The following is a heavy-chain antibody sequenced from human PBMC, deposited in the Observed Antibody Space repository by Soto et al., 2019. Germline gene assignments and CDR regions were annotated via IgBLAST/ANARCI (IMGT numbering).Heavy chain of an antibody. V-gene: IGHV3-30*03. CDR1: GFTFSKYG. D-gene: IGHD1-1*01. CDR2: ITYDGSNQ. CDR3: ATWHLQEHAYDI. Sequence: GGSLRLSCAASGFTFSKYGMHWVRQAPGRGLEWVALITYDGSNQYYADSVKGRFTTSSDSSRTTVYLQMNSLRPDDTAVYSCATWHLQEHAYDIWGQGTMVTVSS. J-gene: IGHJ3*02.